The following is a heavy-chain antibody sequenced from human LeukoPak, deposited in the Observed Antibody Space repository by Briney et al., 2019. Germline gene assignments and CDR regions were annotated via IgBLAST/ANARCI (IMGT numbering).Heavy chain of an antibody. Sequence: PSETLSLTCAVSGGSFSGYYRSWIRQPPGKGLEWIGEINHSGSTNYNPSLKSRVTISVDTSKNQFALKLSSVTAADTAVYYCASIVPAAIPYWGQGTLVTVSS. J-gene: IGHJ4*02. CDR3: ASIVPAAIPY. CDR1: GGSFSGYY. CDR2: INHSGST. D-gene: IGHD2-2*01. V-gene: IGHV4-34*01.